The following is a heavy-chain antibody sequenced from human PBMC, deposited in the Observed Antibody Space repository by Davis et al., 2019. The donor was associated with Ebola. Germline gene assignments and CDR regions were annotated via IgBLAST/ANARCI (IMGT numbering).Heavy chain of an antibody. V-gene: IGHV4-34*01. D-gene: IGHD3-3*01. CDR1: GGSFSGYY. Sequence: SDTLSLTLAVYGGSFSGYYWSWIRQPPGKGLAWIGEINHSGSTNYNPSLKSRVTISVDTSKNQFSLKLSSVTAADTAVYYCARGGFFLAYGYWGQGTLVTVSS. CDR2: INHSGST. J-gene: IGHJ4*02. CDR3: ARGGFFLAYGY.